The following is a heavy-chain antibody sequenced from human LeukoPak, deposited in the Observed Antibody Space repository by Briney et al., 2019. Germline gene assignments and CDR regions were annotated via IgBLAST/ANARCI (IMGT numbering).Heavy chain of an antibody. CDR3: ARVAGPFDL. Sequence: SETLSLTRTVSGGSISGYYWSWIRQPPGEGLEWIGYVYYGGSTNYNPSLKSRVTISVDTSKNQFSLKVNSVTAADTAVYYCARVAGPFDLWGQGTLVTVSS. CDR2: VYYGGST. J-gene: IGHJ5*02. CDR1: GGSISGYY. D-gene: IGHD6-19*01. V-gene: IGHV4-59*01.